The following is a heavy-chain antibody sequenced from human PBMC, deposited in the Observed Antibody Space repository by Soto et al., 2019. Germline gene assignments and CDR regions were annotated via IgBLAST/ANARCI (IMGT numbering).Heavy chain of an antibody. Sequence: EVQLVESGGGLVKPGGSLRLSCAASGFTFSGYNMCWVRQAPGKGLEWVSYISISSSTIYYADSVKGRFTTSRDNAKRSLYLQMNSLRDEDTAVYYCARDRGGSRRYYSATDVWGQGTAVTVSS. CDR2: ISISSSTI. D-gene: IGHD6-13*01. V-gene: IGHV3-48*02. CDR3: ARDRGGSRRYYSATDV. CDR1: GFTFSGYN. J-gene: IGHJ6*02.